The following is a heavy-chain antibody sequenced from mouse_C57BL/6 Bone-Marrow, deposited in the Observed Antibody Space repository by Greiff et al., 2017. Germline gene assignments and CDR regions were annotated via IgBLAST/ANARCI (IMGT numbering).Heavy chain of an antibody. CDR3: ARPHGNY. D-gene: IGHD2-1*01. CDR1: GFTFSSYG. Sequence: EVQLVESGGDLVKPGGSLKLSCAASGFTFSSYGMSWVRQTPDKRLEWVATISSGGSYTYYPDSVKGRFTISRDNAKNTLYLQMSSLKSEDTAMYYCARPHGNYWGQGTLVTVSA. V-gene: IGHV5-6*01. J-gene: IGHJ3*01. CDR2: ISSGGSYT.